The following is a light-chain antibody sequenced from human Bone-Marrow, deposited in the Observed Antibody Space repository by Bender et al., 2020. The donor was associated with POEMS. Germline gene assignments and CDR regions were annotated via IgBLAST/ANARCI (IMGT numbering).Light chain of an antibody. V-gene: IGLV1-36*01. CDR1: SSNIGNHG. CDR2: YDD. Sequence: QSVLTQPTSLSGTPGQRVTISCSGSSSNIGNHGVNWYQQLPGEAPKLLIYYDDLLTPGVSDRFSASKSGTSASLAISELQSEDEALYYCSAWDDSLSGWVFGGGTKLTVL. J-gene: IGLJ3*02. CDR3: SAWDDSLSGWV.